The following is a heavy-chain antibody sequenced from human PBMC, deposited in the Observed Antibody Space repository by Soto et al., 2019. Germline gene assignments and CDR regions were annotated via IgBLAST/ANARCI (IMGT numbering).Heavy chain of an antibody. D-gene: IGHD6-19*01. V-gene: IGHV3-66*01. J-gene: IGHJ4*02. CDR1: GFTVSSNY. Sequence: EVQLVESGGGLVQPGGSLRLSCAASGFTVSSNYMSWVRQAPGKGLEWVSVIYSGGSTYYADSVKGRFTISRDNSKNTLYLQMNILRAEDTAVYYCARALGDSSGWGLPGLWGQGTLVTVSS. CDR3: ARALGDSSGWGLPGL. CDR2: IYSGGST.